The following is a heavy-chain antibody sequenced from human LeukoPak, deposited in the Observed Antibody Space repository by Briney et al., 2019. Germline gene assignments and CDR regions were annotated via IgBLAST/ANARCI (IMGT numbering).Heavy chain of an antibody. D-gene: IGHD3-10*01. V-gene: IGHV4-59*01. CDR1: GDSIGTYY. Sequence: SETLSLTCSVSGDSIGTYYWNWIRQPPGKGLEWIGYIYYSGSTNYNPSLKSRVTISVDTSKNQFSLKLSSVTAADTAVYYCARGVGSRGVVYFDYWGQGTLVTVSS. J-gene: IGHJ4*02. CDR2: IYYSGST. CDR3: ARGVGSRGVVYFDY.